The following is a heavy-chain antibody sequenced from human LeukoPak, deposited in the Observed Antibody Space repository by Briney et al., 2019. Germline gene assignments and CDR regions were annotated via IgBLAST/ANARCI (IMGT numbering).Heavy chain of an antibody. CDR2: IYSGGST. V-gene: IGHV3-53*01. D-gene: IGHD6-13*01. CDR3: ARWRSSSWSDYFDY. J-gene: IGHJ4*02. CDR1: GFTVSSNY. Sequence: WGSLRLSCAASGFTVSSNYMSWVRQAPGKGLEWVAVIYSGGSTYYADSVKGRFTISRDNSKNTLYLQMNSLRAEDTAVYYCARWRSSSWSDYFDYWGQGTLVTVSS.